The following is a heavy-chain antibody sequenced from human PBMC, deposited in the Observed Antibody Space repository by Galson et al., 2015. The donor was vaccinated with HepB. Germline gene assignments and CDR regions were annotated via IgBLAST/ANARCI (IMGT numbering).Heavy chain of an antibody. CDR1: GYSLTSYW. V-gene: IGHV5-51*03. Sequence: QSGAEVKKPGESLKISCKGSGYSLTSYWIGWVRQMPGKGLEWMGIIYPGDSDTRYSPSFQGQVTISADKSISTAYLQWSSLKASYTAMYYCARVGDSDIVVIYQLDYWGQGTLVTVSS. J-gene: IGHJ4*02. CDR3: ARVGDSDIVVIYQLDY. D-gene: IGHD2-2*01. CDR2: IYPGDSDT.